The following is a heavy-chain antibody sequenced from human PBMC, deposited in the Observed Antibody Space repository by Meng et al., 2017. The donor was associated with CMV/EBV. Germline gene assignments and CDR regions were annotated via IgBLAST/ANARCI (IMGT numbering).Heavy chain of an antibody. Sequence: QVQRVQSGAGVKKPGASVKVSCNASGGTFSSYAISWVRQAPGQGLEWMGGIIPIFGTANYAQKFQGRVTITADESTSTAYMELSSLRSEDTAVYYCARIYDSSGYYNYYFDYWGQGTLVTVSS. CDR2: IIPIFGTA. CDR1: GGTFSSYA. CDR3: ARIYDSSGYYNYYFDY. J-gene: IGHJ4*02. V-gene: IGHV1-69*12. D-gene: IGHD3-22*01.